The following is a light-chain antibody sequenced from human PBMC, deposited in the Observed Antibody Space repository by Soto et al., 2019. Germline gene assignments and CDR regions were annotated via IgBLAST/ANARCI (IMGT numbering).Light chain of an antibody. J-gene: IGLJ3*02. CDR1: SGHSSYI. CDR2: LEGSGSY. CDR3: ETWDSNTRWV. V-gene: IGLV4-60*02. Sequence: QSVLTQSSSASASLGSSVKLTCTLSSGHSSYIIAWHQQQPGKAPRYLMKLEGSGSYNKGSGVPDRFSGSSSGADRYLTISNLQFEDEADYYFETWDSNTRWVFGGGTKLTVL.